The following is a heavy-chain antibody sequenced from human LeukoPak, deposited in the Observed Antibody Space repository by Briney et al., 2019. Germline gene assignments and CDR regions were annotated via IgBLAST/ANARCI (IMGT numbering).Heavy chain of an antibody. CDR3: ARDLPVVPAALVAP. CDR1: GFTFSSYS. J-gene: IGHJ4*02. Sequence: GGSLRLSCAASGFTFSSYSMNWVRQAPGKGLEWVSSISSSSSYIYYADSVKGRFTISRDNAKNSLYLQMNILRAEDTAVYYCARDLPVVPAALVAPWGQGTLVTVSS. D-gene: IGHD2-2*01. V-gene: IGHV3-21*01. CDR2: ISSSSSYI.